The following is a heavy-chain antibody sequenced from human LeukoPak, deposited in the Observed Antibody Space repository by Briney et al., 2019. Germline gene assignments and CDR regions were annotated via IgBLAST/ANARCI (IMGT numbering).Heavy chain of an antibody. Sequence: GASVKVSCKASGYTFTSYDINWVRQATGQGLEWMGWMNPNSGNTGYAQKFQGRVTMPRNTSISTAYMELSSLRSEDTAVYYCATEWSIPLAFDIWGQGTMVTVSS. V-gene: IGHV1-8*01. CDR1: GYTFTSYD. CDR2: MNPNSGNT. CDR3: ATEWSIPLAFDI. D-gene: IGHD2-8*01. J-gene: IGHJ3*02.